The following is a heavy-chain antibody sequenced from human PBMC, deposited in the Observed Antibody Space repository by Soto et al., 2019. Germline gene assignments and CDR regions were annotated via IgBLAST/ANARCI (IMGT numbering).Heavy chain of an antibody. CDR3: ARDRRITGTYYYYGMDV. J-gene: IGHJ6*02. Sequence: QVQLVQSGAEVKKPGSSVKVSCKASGGTFSSYAISWVRQAPGPGLEWMGGIIPIFGTANYAQKFQGRVTINADESTSTAYMELSSLRSEDTAGYYCARDRRITGTYYYYGMDVWGQGTTVTVSS. V-gene: IGHV1-69*01. CDR1: GGTFSSYA. D-gene: IGHD1-20*01. CDR2: IIPIFGTA.